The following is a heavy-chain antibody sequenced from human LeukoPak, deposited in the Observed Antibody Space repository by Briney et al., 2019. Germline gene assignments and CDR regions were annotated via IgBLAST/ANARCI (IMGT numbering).Heavy chain of an antibody. CDR1: GYTFTSYD. J-gene: IGHJ4*02. V-gene: IGHV1-8*01. CDR3: AKDTIFGVVIMSYFDY. Sequence: GASVKVSCKASGYTFTSYDINWVRQATGQGLEWMGWMNPNSGNTGYAQKFQGRVTMTRNTSISTAYMELSSLRSEDTAVYYCAKDTIFGVVIMSYFDYWGQGTLVTVSS. D-gene: IGHD3-3*01. CDR2: MNPNSGNT.